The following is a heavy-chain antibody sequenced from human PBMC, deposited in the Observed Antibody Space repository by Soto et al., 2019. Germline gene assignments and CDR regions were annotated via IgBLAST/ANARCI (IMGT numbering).Heavy chain of an antibody. Sequence: QITLKESGPTVVKPTQTLTLTCTFSFFSLDTSGVGVGWIRQPPGRALEWLALVYWDDDKGYNPSLKSRLTISKDTSKNQVVLTMPNMHPVHTATYYCARSPRKSSGYLLGGDFDYWGQGTLVTVSS. CDR2: VYWDDDK. CDR3: ARSPRKSSGYLLGGDFDY. V-gene: IGHV2-5*02. CDR1: FFSLDTSGVG. D-gene: IGHD5-12*01. J-gene: IGHJ4*02.